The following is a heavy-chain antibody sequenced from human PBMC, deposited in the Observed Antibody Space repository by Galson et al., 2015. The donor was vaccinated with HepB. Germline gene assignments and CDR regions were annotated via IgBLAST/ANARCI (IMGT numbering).Heavy chain of an antibody. J-gene: IGHJ6*02. CDR3: ARNPASYDYYNMDV. D-gene: IGHD2-21*01. CDR1: GFSFMSHS. CDR2: ISPGWAK. Sequence: SLRLSCAASGFSFMSHSMNWVRHSPGKGLEWLAYISPGWAKYYADSARGRFTISRDNAQKSMYLHMSSLRVEDTAVYYCARNPASYDYYNMDVWGQGTTVTVSS. V-gene: IGHV3-48*01.